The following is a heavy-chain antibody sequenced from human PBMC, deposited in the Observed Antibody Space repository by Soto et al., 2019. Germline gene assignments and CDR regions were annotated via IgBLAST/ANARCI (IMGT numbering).Heavy chain of an antibody. J-gene: IGHJ4*02. D-gene: IGHD4-17*01. CDR2: ISYDGSNK. V-gene: IGHV3-30-3*01. CDR3: ATKPFTLDGGYTLDY. Sequence: SCKASGYTLTSYAMHWVRQAPGKGLEWVAVISYDGSNKYYADSVKGRFTISRDNSKNTLYLQMNSLRAEDTAVYYCATKPFTLDGGYTLDYWGQGTLVTVSS. CDR1: GYTLTSYA.